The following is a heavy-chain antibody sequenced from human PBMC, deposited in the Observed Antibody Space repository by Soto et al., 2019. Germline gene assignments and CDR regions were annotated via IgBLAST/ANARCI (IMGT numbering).Heavy chain of an antibody. CDR2: IDAEDGET. D-gene: IGHD3-16*02. Sequence: PSVKVSCKVSGYTLTELSMHWVRQAPGKGLEWMGGIDAEDGETNYAQKFQGRVTMTKDTSTSTAYMELRSLRSDDTAVYYCARRGLDDYIWGSYRSWYFDYWGQGTLVTVSS. J-gene: IGHJ4*02. CDR3: ARRGLDDYIWGSYRSWYFDY. V-gene: IGHV1-24*01. CDR1: GYTLTELS.